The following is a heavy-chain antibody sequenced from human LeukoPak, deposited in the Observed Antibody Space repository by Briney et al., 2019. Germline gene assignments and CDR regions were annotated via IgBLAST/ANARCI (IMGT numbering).Heavy chain of an antibody. CDR2: INHSGST. D-gene: IGHD6-25*01. CDR1: GGSISSSSYY. CDR3: ARGGTQYYYYGMDV. V-gene: IGHV4-39*07. Sequence: SETLSLTCTVSGGSISSSSYYWSWIRQPPGKGLEWIGEINHSGSTNYNPSLKSRVTIPVDTSKNQFSLKLSSVTAADTAVYYCARGGTQYYYYGMDVWGQGTTVTVSS. J-gene: IGHJ6*02.